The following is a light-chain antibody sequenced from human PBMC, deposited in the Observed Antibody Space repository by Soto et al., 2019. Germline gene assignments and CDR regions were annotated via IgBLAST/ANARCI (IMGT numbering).Light chain of an antibody. Sequence: DIQMTQSPSTLSGSVGDRVTITCRASQSISTWVAWYQQKPGKAPKLLIYKTSSLESGVPSRFRGSGSGTEFTLTISGLEPEDFAVYYCHDYGSSRLTFGGGTKVDIK. J-gene: IGKJ4*01. CDR1: QSISTW. CDR3: HDYGSSRLT. V-gene: IGKV1-5*03. CDR2: KTS.